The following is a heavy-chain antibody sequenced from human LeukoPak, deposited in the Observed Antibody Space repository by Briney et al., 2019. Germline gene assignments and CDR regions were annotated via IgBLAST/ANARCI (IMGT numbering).Heavy chain of an antibody. V-gene: IGHV3-9*01. Sequence: GGSLRLSCAASGFTFDDYAMHWVRQAPGKGLEWVSGISWNSGSIGYVDSVRGRFTMSRDNAKNSLYLQMNSLRDEDTAVYYCVRCDPMVRGVVDYWGQGTLVTVSS. CDR3: VRCDPMVRGVVDY. D-gene: IGHD3-10*01. CDR2: ISWNSGSI. CDR1: GFTFDDYA. J-gene: IGHJ4*02.